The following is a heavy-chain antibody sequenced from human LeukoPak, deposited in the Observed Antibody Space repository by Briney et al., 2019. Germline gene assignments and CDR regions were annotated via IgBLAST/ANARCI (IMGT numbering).Heavy chain of an antibody. CDR2: ISYDGSNK. D-gene: IGHD2-15*01. J-gene: IGHJ4*02. CDR1: GFTFSSYA. V-gene: IGHV3-30-3*01. CDR3: AREIGSDFPLDY. Sequence: GRSLRLSCAAPGFTFSSYAIHWVRQAPGKGLEWVAVISYDGSNKYYADSVKGRFTISRDNSKNTLYLQMNSLRAEDTAVYYCAREIGSDFPLDYWGQGTLVTVSS.